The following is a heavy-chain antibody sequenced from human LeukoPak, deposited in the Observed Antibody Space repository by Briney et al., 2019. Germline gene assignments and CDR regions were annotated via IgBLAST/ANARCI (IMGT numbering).Heavy chain of an antibody. V-gene: IGHV3-30*02. CDR2: IRYDGSNK. D-gene: IGHD3-3*01. CDR1: GFTFSSSW. J-gene: IGHJ4*02. Sequence: GGSLRLSCVASGFTFSSSWMSWVRQAPGKGLEWVAFIRYDGSNKYYADSVKGRFTISRDNSKNTLYLQMNSLRAEDTAVYYCAKDNRPSFGMIITYYFDYWGQGTLVTVSS. CDR3: AKDNRPSFGMIITYYFDY.